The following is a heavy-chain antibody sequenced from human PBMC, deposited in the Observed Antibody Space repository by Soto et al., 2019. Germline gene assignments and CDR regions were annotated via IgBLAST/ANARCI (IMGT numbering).Heavy chain of an antibody. Sequence: QVQLVQSGAEEKKPGASVKVSCKASGYTFTSYAMHWVRQAPGQRLEWMGWINAGNGNTKYSQKFQGIVTLTRDTSASTAYMELSSLRSEDTAVYYCARSPGGWLYYSDYWGQGTLVTVSS. CDR2: INAGNGNT. J-gene: IGHJ4*02. CDR1: GYTFTSYA. V-gene: IGHV1-3*05. CDR3: ARSPGGWLYYSDY. D-gene: IGHD6-19*01.